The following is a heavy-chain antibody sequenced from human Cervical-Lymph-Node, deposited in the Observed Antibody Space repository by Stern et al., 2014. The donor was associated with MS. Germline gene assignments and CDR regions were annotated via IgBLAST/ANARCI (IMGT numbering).Heavy chain of an antibody. V-gene: IGHV1-69*01. J-gene: IGHJ4*02. CDR3: ARNVGDTTLGH. D-gene: IGHD3-16*01. Sequence: VQLVHSGAEVQKAGPSGQVSCKASGGTLRSYVITWARQACGPGPEWLGEIRPIFVTATYAQQFQGRVTITADEYTSTVYMELSSLRSEDTAVYYCARNVGDTTLGHWGQGSQVIVSS. CDR2: IRPIFVTA. CDR1: GGTLRSYV.